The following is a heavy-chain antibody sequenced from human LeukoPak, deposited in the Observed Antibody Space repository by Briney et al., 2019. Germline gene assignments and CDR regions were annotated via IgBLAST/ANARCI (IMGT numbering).Heavy chain of an antibody. CDR2: ISSSSYI. V-gene: IGHV3-21*01. CDR3: ARDQTPFV. J-gene: IGHJ4*02. CDR1: GFTFSSYN. Sequence: GGSLRLSCAASGFTFSSYNMNWVRQAPGKGLEWVSSISSSSYIYYADSLKGRFTISRDNAKNSLYLQMDSLRAEDTAVYYCARDQTPFVWGQGTLVTVSS.